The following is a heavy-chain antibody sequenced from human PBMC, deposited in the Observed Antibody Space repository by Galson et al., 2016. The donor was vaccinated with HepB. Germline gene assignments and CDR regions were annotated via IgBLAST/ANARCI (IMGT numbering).Heavy chain of an antibody. J-gene: IGHJ6*02. CDR1: GFSLTTSGMC. D-gene: IGHD3-3*01. CDR2: IDWDDDK. CDR3: ARDYYDFWSGYDAPYYYYGMDV. V-gene: IGHV2-70*11. Sequence: PALVKPTQTLTLTCTFSGFSLTTSGMCVSWIRQPPGKALEWLARIDWDDDKHYSTSLETRLRISKDTSKNRVVLTMTNMDPVDTATYYCARDYYDFWSGYDAPYYYYGMDVWGQGTTVSVSS.